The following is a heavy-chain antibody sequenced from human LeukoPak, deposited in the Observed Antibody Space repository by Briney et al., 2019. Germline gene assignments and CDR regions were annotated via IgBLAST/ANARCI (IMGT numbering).Heavy chain of an antibody. CDR2: INYSGST. V-gene: IGHV4-39*01. CDR3: ARYVVYGSGKYYFDY. D-gene: IGHD3-10*01. Sequence: SETLSLTCTVPGGSVSSTTYYWSWIRQPPGKGLEWIASINYSGSTYYNPSLKSRVTISVDTSENQFSLKLSSVTAADTAVYYCARYVVYGSGKYYFDYWGQGTLVTVSS. J-gene: IGHJ4*02. CDR1: GGSVSSTTYY.